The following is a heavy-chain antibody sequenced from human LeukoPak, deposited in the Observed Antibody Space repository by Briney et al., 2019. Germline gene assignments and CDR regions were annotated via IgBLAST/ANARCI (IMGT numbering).Heavy chain of an antibody. D-gene: IGHD2-15*01. CDR1: GFTFGNYA. CDR2: ISYDGRNK. CDR3: AKDPRYCSGGRCFSGYIPH. V-gene: IGHV3-30*04. Sequence: GGSLRLSCAGSGFTFGNYALHWVRQAPGKGLEWMAVISYDGRNKNHADSVRGRFTISRDNSKNTLFLEMNSLRAEDTAVYYCAKDPRYCSGGRCFSGYIPHWGKGTLVTVAS. J-gene: IGHJ4*02.